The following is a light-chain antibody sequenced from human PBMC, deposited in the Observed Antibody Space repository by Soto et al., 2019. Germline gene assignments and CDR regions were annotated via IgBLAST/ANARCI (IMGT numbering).Light chain of an antibody. CDR1: QSISSN. V-gene: IGKV3-15*01. J-gene: IGKJ1*01. CDR2: GAS. CDR3: QQYNNWPCT. Sequence: EIVMTQSPATLSVSPGERATLSCRASQSISSNLAWYHQKPGQAPRLLIYGASTRATGIPARFSGSGSGTEFTLTISSLQSEDFAVYYCQQYNNWPCTFGQGTKVEIK.